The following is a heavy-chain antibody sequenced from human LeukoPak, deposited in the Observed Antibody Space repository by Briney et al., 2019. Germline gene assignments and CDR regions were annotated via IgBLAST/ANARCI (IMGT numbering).Heavy chain of an antibody. CDR3: ARKYYYGSGSYSD. CDR1: GGSISSYY. J-gene: IGHJ4*02. Sequence: SETLSLTCTVSGGSISSYYWSWIRQPPGKGLEWIGYIYYTGYTNYNPSLKSRVTISVGTSKKQFSLKLNSVTAADTAVYYCARKYYYGSGSYSDWGQGTLVTVSS. D-gene: IGHD3-10*01. CDR2: IYYTGYT. V-gene: IGHV4-59*12.